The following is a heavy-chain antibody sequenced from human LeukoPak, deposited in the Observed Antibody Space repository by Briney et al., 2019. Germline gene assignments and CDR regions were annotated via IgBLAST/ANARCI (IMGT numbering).Heavy chain of an antibody. D-gene: IGHD4-17*01. J-gene: IGHJ3*02. CDR1: GGSISSYY. Sequence: SETLSLTCTVSGGSISSYYWSWIRQPAGKGLEWIGRIYTSGGTNYNPSLKGRVTMSVDTSKNQFSLKLSSVTAADTAVYYCARDGPLYGDYVAFDIWGQGTMVTVSS. CDR2: IYTSGGT. CDR3: ARDGPLYGDYVAFDI. V-gene: IGHV4-4*07.